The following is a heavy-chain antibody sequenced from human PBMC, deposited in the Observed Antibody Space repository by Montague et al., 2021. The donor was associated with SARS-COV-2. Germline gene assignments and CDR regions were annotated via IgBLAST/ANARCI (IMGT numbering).Heavy chain of an antibody. D-gene: IGHD6-6*01. CDR2: INHSGST. CDR3: ARGVRQLGVRYYYYYIDV. V-gene: IGHV4-34*01. CDR1: GGSFRGYY. J-gene: IGHJ6*03. Sequence: SETLSLTCAVYGGSFRGYYWSWIRQPPGKGLEWIGEINHSGSTNXNPSLKSRVTISMDTSKNQFSLKLSSVTAADTAVYYCARGVRQLGVRYYYYYIDVWDKGTTVSVSS.